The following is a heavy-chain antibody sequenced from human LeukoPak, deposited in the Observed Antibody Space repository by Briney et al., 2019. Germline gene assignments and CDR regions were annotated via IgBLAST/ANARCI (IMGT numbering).Heavy chain of an antibody. D-gene: IGHD7-27*01. CDR3: AREEVPGVRRWYLDL. Sequence: SETLSLTCNVSGAFIATSSYYWGWIRQPPGKGLEWIGSVFYSGNTYYKPPLRGRVTISVDTSKNQFSLKVRSVTAADTAVYYCAREEVPGVRRWYLDLWGRGTLVTVSS. V-gene: IGHV4-39*07. J-gene: IGHJ2*01. CDR2: VFYSGNT. CDR1: GAFIATSSYY.